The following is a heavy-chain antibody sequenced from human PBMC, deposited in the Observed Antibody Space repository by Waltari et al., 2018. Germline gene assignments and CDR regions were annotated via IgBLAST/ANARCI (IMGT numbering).Heavy chain of an antibody. CDR1: GFTFDAYG. D-gene: IGHD2-21*01. J-gene: IGHJ6*03. CDR3: ARDRGGDLFMDV. CDR2: IYYSGST. Sequence: VQLVESGGGVVRPGGSLRLSCAASGFTFDAYGMSRVRQAPGKGLEWIRYIYYSGSTNYNPSLKSRVTISVDTSKNQFSLKLSSVTAADTAVYYCARDRGGDLFMDVWGKGTTVTVSS. V-gene: IGHV4-59*01.